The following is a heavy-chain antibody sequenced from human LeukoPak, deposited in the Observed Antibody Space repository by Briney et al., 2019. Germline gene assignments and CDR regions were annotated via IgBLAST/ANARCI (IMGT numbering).Heavy chain of an antibody. D-gene: IGHD3-22*01. CDR2: IYTSGST. CDR1: GGSISSYY. CDR3: ARAGYYDSSGLVLDY. J-gene: IGHJ4*02. V-gene: IGHV4-4*07. Sequence: SETLPLTCTVSGGSISSYYWNWIRQPAGKGLEWIGRIYTSGSTNYNPSLKSRVTISVDTSKNQFSLKLSSVTAADTAVYYCARAGYYDSSGLVLDYWGQGTLVTVSS.